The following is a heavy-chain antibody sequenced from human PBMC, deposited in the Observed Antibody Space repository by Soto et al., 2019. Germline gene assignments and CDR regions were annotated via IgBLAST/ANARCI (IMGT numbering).Heavy chain of an antibody. CDR2: ISDYNGNT. J-gene: IGHJ4*02. D-gene: IGHD6-19*01. CDR3: ARESSGWYHY. CDR1: GYTFTSYG. Sequence: QVQLVQSGAEVKKPGASVKVSCKASGYTFTSYGIIWVRQAPGQGLEWMGWISDYNGNTNYTQKLQCRVTMTADTPTSTAYMELRSLRSDDTAVYYCARESSGWYHYWGQGTLVTVSS. V-gene: IGHV1-18*01.